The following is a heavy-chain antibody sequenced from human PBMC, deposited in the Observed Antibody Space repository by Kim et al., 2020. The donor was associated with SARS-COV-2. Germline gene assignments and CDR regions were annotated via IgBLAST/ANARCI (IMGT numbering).Heavy chain of an antibody. Sequence: INSADSLTDRFTISRDNAKHSLYLQMNSLRAEDTAVYYCASSDSAFNDYWDHGTLVTVSS. V-gene: IGHV3-11*04. D-gene: IGHD5-18*01. CDR3: ASSDSAFNDY. J-gene: IGHJ4*01. CDR2: I.